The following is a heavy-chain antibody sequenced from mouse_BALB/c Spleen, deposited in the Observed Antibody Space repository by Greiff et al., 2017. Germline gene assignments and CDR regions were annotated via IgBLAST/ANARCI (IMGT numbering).Heavy chain of an antibody. J-gene: IGHJ2*01. CDR2: ISSGGSYT. Sequence: EVQGVESGGGLVKPGGSLKLSCAASGFTFSSYAMSWVRQTPEKRLEWVATISSGGSYTYYPDSVKGRFTISRDNAKNTLYLQMSSLRSEDTAMYYCARYYYGSSYHFDYWGQGTTLTVSS. CDR1: GFTFSSYA. D-gene: IGHD1-1*01. CDR3: ARYYYGSSYHFDY. V-gene: IGHV5-9-3*01.